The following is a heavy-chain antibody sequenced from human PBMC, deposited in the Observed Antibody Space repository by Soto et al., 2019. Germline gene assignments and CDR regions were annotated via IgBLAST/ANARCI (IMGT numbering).Heavy chain of an antibody. CDR3: ARGGPAAGFDL. J-gene: IGHJ4*02. V-gene: IGHV1-8*01. Sequence: GASVKVSCKAFGYIFTSHDIDWVRQASGQGLEWMGWMNLNGDSGYAQDFQGRISMTRDTATDTAYMELSSLRSDDTGVYYCARGGPAAGFDLWGQGTLVTVSS. CDR2: MNLNGDS. D-gene: IGHD6-13*01. CDR1: GYIFTSHD.